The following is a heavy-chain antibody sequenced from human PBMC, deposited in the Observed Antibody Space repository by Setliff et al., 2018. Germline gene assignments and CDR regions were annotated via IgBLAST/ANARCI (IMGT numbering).Heavy chain of an antibody. CDR1: GGSISSSSYY. V-gene: IGHV4-39*01. Sequence: SETLSLTCSVSGGSISSSSYYWGWIRQPPGKGLEWIGSMYYSVSTYYNPSLKSRATISADTSKRQVSLNLISVTAADTAVYYCMRQGAQMPSLSHLYGVDVWGQGTTVTVSS. CDR3: MRQGAQMPSLSHLYGVDV. D-gene: IGHD2-2*01. CDR2: MYYSVST. J-gene: IGHJ6*02.